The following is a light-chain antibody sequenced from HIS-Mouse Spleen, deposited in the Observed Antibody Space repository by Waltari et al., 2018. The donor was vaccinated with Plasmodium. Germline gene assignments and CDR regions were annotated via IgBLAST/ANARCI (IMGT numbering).Light chain of an antibody. CDR3: YSTDSSGNHRV. CDR2: EDS. V-gene: IGLV3-10*01. CDR1: AFPKKY. Sequence: SYELTQPPSLSVSPGQTARITCPGDAFPKKYAYWYQQKSGQAPVLVIYEDSKRPSGIPERFSGSSSGTMATLTISGAQVEDEADYYCYSTDSSGNHRVFGGGTKLTVL. J-gene: IGLJ3*02.